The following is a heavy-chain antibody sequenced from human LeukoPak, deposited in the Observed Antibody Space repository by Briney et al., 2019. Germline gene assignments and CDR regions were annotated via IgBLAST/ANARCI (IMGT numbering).Heavy chain of an antibody. Sequence: GRSLRLSCAASGFTFSSYGMHWVRQAPGKGLEWVAVIWYDGSNKYYVDSVKGRFTISRDNSKNTLYLQMNSLRAEDTAVYYCARWRSSGYLLDYWGQGTLVTVSS. CDR1: GFTFSSYG. CDR2: IWYDGSNK. J-gene: IGHJ4*02. CDR3: ARWRSSGYLLDY. D-gene: IGHD3-22*01. V-gene: IGHV3-33*01.